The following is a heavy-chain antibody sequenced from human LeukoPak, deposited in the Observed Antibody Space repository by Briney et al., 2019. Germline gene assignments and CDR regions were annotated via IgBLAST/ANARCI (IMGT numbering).Heavy chain of an antibody. CDR2: ISSSSSTI. CDR1: GFTFSSYS. V-gene: IGHV3-48*01. Sequence: GGSLRLSCAASGFTFSSYSMNWVRQAPGKGLEWVSYISSSSSTIYYADSVKGRFTISRDNAKNSLYLQMNSLRAEDTAVYYCARDQVPVIDYWGQGTLVTISS. D-gene: IGHD3-10*01. J-gene: IGHJ4*02. CDR3: ARDQVPVIDY.